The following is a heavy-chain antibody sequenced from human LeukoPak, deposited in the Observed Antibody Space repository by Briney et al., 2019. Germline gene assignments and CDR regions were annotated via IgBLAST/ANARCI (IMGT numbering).Heavy chain of an antibody. V-gene: IGHV3-23*01. CDR2: ISGSGGST. J-gene: IGHJ4*02. Sequence: GGSLRLSCAASGFTFSSYAMSWVRQAPGKGLEWVSAISGSGGSTYYADSVKGRFTISRDNSKNTLYLQMNSLRAEDTAVYYCAKAEYYCDSSGYWDYWGQGTLVTVSS. D-gene: IGHD3-22*01. CDR3: AKAEYYCDSSGYWDY. CDR1: GFTFSSYA.